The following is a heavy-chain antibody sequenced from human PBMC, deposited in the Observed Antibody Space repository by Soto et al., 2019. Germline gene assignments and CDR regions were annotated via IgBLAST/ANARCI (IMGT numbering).Heavy chain of an antibody. CDR2: ISAYSGYT. Sequence: GASVKVSCKSSGYTFISYGINWVRQAPGQGLQWMGWISAYSGYTNYAQNLQGRVTMTTDTSTSTVYMELRSLRSDDTAFYYCARDWWGVDIPMDRNWFDPWGQGTMVTVSS. J-gene: IGHJ5*02. V-gene: IGHV1-18*01. CDR1: GYTFISYG. D-gene: IGHD5-18*01. CDR3: ARDWWGVDIPMDRNWFDP.